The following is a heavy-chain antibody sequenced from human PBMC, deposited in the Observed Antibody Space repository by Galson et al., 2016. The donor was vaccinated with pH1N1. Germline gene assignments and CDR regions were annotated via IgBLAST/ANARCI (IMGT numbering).Heavy chain of an antibody. CDR1: GYSISSGYY. J-gene: IGHJ3*01. CDR2: IYHSGNT. D-gene: IGHD1-7*01. V-gene: IGHV4-38-2*01. CDR3: VRQYRELLGDAFDF. Sequence: ETLSLTCAVSGYSISSGYYWGWIRQPPGKGLEWIGSIYHSGNTDYNPSLKSRVTTSVDRSKNQFSLKVTSVTAADTAIYYCVRQYRELLGDAFDFWGQGTMVSVSS.